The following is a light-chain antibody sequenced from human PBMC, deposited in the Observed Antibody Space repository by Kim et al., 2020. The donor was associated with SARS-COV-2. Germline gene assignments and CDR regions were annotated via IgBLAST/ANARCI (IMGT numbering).Light chain of an antibody. CDR3: SSYTSSSTWV. J-gene: IGLJ3*02. CDR1: RSHVGGYIY. V-gene: IGLV2-14*04. Sequence: QSFTTSCTGTRSHVGGYIYVSWYQQHPRKPPKLMICDVSKRPSGVSNRFSGAKSGNTASLPISGLQAEDEADYYCSSYTSSSTWVFGAGTQLTVL. CDR2: DVS.